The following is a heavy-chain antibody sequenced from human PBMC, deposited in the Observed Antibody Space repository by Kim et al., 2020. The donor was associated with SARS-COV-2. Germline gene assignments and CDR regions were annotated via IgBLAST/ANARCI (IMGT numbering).Heavy chain of an antibody. D-gene: IGHD3-22*01. V-gene: IGHV3-30*04. CDR3: ARPSSGYYSAAFDI. J-gene: IGHJ3*02. CDR2: ISYDGSNK. CDR1: GFTFSSYA. Sequence: GGSLRLSCAASGFTFSSYAMHWVRQAPGKGLEWVAVISYDGSNKYYADSVKGRFTISRDNSKNTLYLQMNSLRAEDTAVYYCARPSSGYYSAAFDIWGQG.